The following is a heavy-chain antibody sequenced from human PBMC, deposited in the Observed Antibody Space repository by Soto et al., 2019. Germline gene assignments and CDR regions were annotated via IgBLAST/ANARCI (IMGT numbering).Heavy chain of an antibody. CDR2: IYWDDDK. V-gene: IGHV2-5*02. D-gene: IGHD6-6*01. J-gene: IGHJ5*02. CDR3: APSASTSSYNWFEP. CDR1: GFSLSTSGVG. Sequence: QITLKESGPTLVKPTQTLTLTCTFSGFSLSTSGVGVGWIRQPPGTALEWLALIYWDDDKRYSPSLKSRLTITNDASKSQVVLTMTNMDPVDTATYYCAPSASTSSYNWFEPWGQGTLVTVSS.